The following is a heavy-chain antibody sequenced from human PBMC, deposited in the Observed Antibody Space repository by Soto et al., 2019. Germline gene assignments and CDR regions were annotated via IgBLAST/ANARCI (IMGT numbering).Heavy chain of an antibody. CDR2: IYPSDSDI. V-gene: IGHV5-51*01. Sequence: GESLKISCKGSGYTFTSYWIGWVRQMPGEGLEWMGVIYPSDSDIRYSPSFQGKVTISADKSITTAYLQWNSLKAADTAMYYCVRSGTSSGRFSDYWGQGTLVTVSS. CDR1: GYTFTSYW. J-gene: IGHJ4*02. D-gene: IGHD2-15*01. CDR3: VRSGTSSGRFSDY.